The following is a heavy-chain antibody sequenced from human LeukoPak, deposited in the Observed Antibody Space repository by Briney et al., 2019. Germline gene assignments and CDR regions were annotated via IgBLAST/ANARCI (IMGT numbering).Heavy chain of an antibody. CDR2: INPTNEKT. D-gene: IGHD3-22*01. CDR1: GYTFTSYA. CDR3: ARDHRTESDGYYFVNEFWYFDL. J-gene: IGHJ2*01. Sequence: ASVKVSCKASGYTFTSYAMHWVRQAPGQRLEWMGWINPTNEKTKYSEKFQGRVTISRDTGASTVYMELSSLRSEDTAVYYCARDHRTESDGYYFVNEFWYFDLWGRGTLVSVSS. V-gene: IGHV1-3*01.